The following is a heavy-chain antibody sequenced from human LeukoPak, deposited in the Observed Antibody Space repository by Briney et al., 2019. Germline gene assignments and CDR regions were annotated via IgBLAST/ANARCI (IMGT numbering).Heavy chain of an antibody. CDR2: IVVGSGNT. V-gene: IGHV1-58*01. CDR3: AADVPAYCSGGSCSLTYYYGMDV. Sequence: SVTVSCKASGFTFTSSAVQWVRQARGQRLEWIGWIVVGSGNTNYAQKFQERVTITRDMSTSTAYMELSSLRSEDTAVYYCAADVPAYCSGGSCSLTYYYGMDVWGQGTTVTVSS. CDR1: GFTFTSSA. J-gene: IGHJ6*02. D-gene: IGHD2-15*01.